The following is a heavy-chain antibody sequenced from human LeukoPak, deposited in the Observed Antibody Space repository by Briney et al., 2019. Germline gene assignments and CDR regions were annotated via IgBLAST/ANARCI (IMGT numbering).Heavy chain of an antibody. D-gene: IGHD4-17*01. V-gene: IGHV5-51*01. Sequence: GESLKISCEASGYIFTNYWIGWVRQMPGKGLEWMGIIHAVDPNTRYSPSFQGQVTMSIDKSINTAYLQWSSLKASDTAIYYCARSDGDPLVFDYWGQGTLVAVSS. CDR2: IHAVDPNT. CDR1: GYIFTNYW. CDR3: ARSDGDPLVFDY. J-gene: IGHJ4*02.